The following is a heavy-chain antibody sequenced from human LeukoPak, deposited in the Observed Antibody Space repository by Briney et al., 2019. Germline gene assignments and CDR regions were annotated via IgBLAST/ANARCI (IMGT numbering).Heavy chain of an antibody. CDR3: ASGYSSGPVY. D-gene: IGHD6-19*01. J-gene: IGHJ4*02. CDR1: GFTFSSYS. V-gene: IGHV3-48*04. CDR2: ISSTSTTI. Sequence: GGSLRLSCAASGFTFSSYSMNWVRQAPGKGLEWVSYISSTSTTIYYADSVKGRFTISRDNAKNSLYLQMNSLRAEDTAVYYCASGYSSGPVYWGQGNLVTVSS.